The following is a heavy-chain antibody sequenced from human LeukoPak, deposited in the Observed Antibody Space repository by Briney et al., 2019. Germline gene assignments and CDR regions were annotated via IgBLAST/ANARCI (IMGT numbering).Heavy chain of an antibody. V-gene: IGHV5-51*01. Sequence: GESLKISCKGSGYSFTIYWIGWVRQMPGKGLEWMGIIYPGDSDTRYSPSFQGQIPISADKSISTAYLQWSSLKASDTAIYYCARQGYSYGYDYWGQGTLVTVSS. CDR2: IYPGDSDT. J-gene: IGHJ4*02. D-gene: IGHD5-18*01. CDR1: GYSFTIYW. CDR3: ARQGYSYGYDY.